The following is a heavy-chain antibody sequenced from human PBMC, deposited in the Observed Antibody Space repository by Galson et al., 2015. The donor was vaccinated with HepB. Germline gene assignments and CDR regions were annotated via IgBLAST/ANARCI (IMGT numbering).Heavy chain of an antibody. V-gene: IGHV1-18*01. Sequence: SVKVSCKASGYTFTSYGISWVRQAPGQGLEWMGWISAYNGNTNYAQKLQGRVTMTTDTSTSTAYMELRSLRSDDTAVYYCARVSGYDYYYYYYMDVWGKGTTVTVSS. J-gene: IGHJ6*03. CDR3: ARVSGYDYYYYYYMDV. CDR1: GYTFTSYG. CDR2: ISAYNGNT. D-gene: IGHD5-12*01.